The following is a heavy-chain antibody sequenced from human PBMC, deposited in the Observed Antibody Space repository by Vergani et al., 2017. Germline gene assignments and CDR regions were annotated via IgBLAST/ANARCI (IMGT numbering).Heavy chain of an antibody. CDR3: ARASLRALVGYYYYMDV. J-gene: IGHJ6*03. CDR1: FDSIRNLY. CDR2: IHYSENT. Sequence: QVQLQESGPGLVKSSETLSLTCSVSFDSIRNLYCNWIRQPPGKGLEWIGSIHYSENTNYNPSLKTRVTISVDKSKNQFSLWVNSVTAADTAVYFCARASLRALVGYYYYMDVWGKGKTVVVSS. V-gene: IGHV4-59*11. D-gene: IGHD3-16*02.